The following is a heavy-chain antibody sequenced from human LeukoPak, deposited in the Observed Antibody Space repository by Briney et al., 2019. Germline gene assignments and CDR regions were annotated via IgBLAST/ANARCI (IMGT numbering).Heavy chain of an antibody. V-gene: IGHV3-33*01. CDR3: ARIGPGPRVWLSLDN. D-gene: IGHD5-18*01. CDR1: GFTFSRYA. CDR2: IWYDGSEK. J-gene: IGHJ4*02. Sequence: GRSLRLSCAASGFTFSRYAIHWVRQAPGKGLEWGAVIWYDGSEKYYGDAVKGRFTISRENSKNMVYLQMNSLRAEDTAVYYCARIGPGPRVWLSLDNWGQGTQVTVSS.